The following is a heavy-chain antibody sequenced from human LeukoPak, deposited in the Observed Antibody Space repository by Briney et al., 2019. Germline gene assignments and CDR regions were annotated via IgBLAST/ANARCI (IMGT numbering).Heavy chain of an antibody. CDR1: GGSISSSNW. CDR3: ARVQWLARMYYFDY. J-gene: IGHJ4*02. Sequence: PSETLSLTCAVSGGSISSSNWWSWVRQPPGKGLEWIGEIYHSGSTNYNPSLKGRVTISVDKSKNQFSLKLSSVTAADTAVYYCARVQWLARMYYFDYWGQGTLVTVSS. D-gene: IGHD6-19*01. CDR2: IYHSGST. V-gene: IGHV4-4*02.